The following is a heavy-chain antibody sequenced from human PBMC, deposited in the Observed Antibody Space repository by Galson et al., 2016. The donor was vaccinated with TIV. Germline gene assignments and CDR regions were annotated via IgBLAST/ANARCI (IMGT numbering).Heavy chain of an antibody. D-gene: IGHD3-3*01. Sequence: SETLSLTCAVSGYSISSGYYWGWIRQPPGKGLEYIGSSYQSGNTYNNPSLQSRVTISGDLSRNQFSLKLISVTAADTAWYYCVRHYDFRRAYFDLWVRGTLVTVSS. CDR3: VRHYDFRRAYFDL. J-gene: IGHJ2*01. CDR1: GYSISSGYY. V-gene: IGHV4-38-2*01. CDR2: SYQSGNT.